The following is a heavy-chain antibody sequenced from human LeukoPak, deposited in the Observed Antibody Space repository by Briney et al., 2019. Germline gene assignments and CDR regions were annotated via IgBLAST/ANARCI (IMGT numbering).Heavy chain of an antibody. CDR1: GFTFSSYE. CDR3: AGRAVTDFDY. Sequence: GGSLRLSCAASGFTFSSYEMNWVRQAPGKGLEWVSYISSSGSTIYYADSVKGRFTISRDNAKNSLYLQMNSLRAEDTAVYYCAGRAVTDFDYWGQGTLVTVSS. V-gene: IGHV3-48*03. J-gene: IGHJ4*02. D-gene: IGHD3-3*01. CDR2: ISSSGSTI.